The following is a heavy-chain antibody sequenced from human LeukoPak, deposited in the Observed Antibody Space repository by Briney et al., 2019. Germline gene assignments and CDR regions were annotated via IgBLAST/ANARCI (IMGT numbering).Heavy chain of an antibody. CDR1: GYTFTGYY. Sequence: ASVKVSCKASGYTFTGYYMHWVRQAPGQGLEWMGWINPNSGGTNYAQKFQGRVIMTRDTSISTAYMELSRLRSDDTAVYYCARNDYGDYDDFRTSTQFDYWGQGTPVTVSS. D-gene: IGHD4-17*01. J-gene: IGHJ4*02. CDR3: ARNDYGDYDDFRTSTQFDY. CDR2: INPNSGGT. V-gene: IGHV1-2*02.